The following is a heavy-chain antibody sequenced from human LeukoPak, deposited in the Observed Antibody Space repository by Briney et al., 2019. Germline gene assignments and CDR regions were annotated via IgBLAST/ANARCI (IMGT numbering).Heavy chain of an antibody. CDR2: MNLDGSEK. CDR1: GFTFTSHW. CDR3: ARDATYCTNGVCYTRFDY. Sequence: GGSLRLSCAASGFTFTSHWMSWVRQAPGKGLEWVARMNLDGSEKYYVDSVKGRFTISRDNAKTSLYLEMNSLRAEDTAVYYCARDATYCTNGVCYTRFDYWGQGTLVAVSS. D-gene: IGHD2-8*01. J-gene: IGHJ4*02. V-gene: IGHV3-7*01.